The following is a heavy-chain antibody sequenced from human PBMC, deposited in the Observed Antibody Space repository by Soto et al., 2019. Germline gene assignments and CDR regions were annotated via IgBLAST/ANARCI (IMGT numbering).Heavy chain of an antibody. V-gene: IGHV3-33*01. D-gene: IGHD4-17*01. CDR3: ARGGETTRGAFDI. J-gene: IGHJ3*02. CDR1: GFTFSTHG. Sequence: GGSLRLSCAASGFTFSTHGMHWVRQAPGKGLEWVAVIWSDGRNKYYADSVKGRFTISRDNSKNTMYLQMNSLRAEDTAVYYCARGGETTRGAFDIWGQGTMVTVSS. CDR2: IWSDGRNK.